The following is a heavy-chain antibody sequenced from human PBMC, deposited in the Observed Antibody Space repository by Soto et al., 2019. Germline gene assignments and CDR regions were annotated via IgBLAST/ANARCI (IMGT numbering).Heavy chain of an antibody. V-gene: IGHV1-18*01. CDR1: GYTFTSYG. Sequence: QGQLVQSGAEVKKPGASVKVSCKASGYTFTSYGISWVRQAPGQGLERMGWISAYNGNTNYAQKLQGRVTMATDTSTSTAYMELRSLRSDVTAVYYCARWRITIFGVRGVGMDVWGQGTTVTVSS. CDR3: ARWRITIFGVRGVGMDV. CDR2: ISAYNGNT. J-gene: IGHJ6*02. D-gene: IGHD3-3*01.